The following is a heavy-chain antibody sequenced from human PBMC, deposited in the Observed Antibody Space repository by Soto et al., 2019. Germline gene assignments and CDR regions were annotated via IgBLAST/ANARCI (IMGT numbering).Heavy chain of an antibody. J-gene: IGHJ6*02. D-gene: IGHD2-15*01. CDR2: ISSSGYI. V-gene: IGHV3-21*01. Sequence: EVQLVESGGGLVKPGGSLRLSCAGSGFSFRSYSMNWVRQAPGKRLEWLSSISSSGYIFSTDSVRGRFTISRDNAKNSVYLQINSLRAEDTAVYFCARDCSGGSCYPGMDVWGQGTTVTVSS. CDR1: GFSFRSYS. CDR3: ARDCSGGSCYPGMDV.